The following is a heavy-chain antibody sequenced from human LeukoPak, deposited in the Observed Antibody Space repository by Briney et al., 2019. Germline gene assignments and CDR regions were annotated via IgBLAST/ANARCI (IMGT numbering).Heavy chain of an antibody. V-gene: IGHV4-31*03. Sequence: SQTLSLTCTVSGGSISSGAYYWSWIRQHPGKGLEWIGYISYSGSTYYNPSLKSRVTISVDVSKNQFSLKLSSVTAADTAVYYCARDLGADGYNLRNWFDPWGQGTLVTVSS. D-gene: IGHD5-24*01. CDR2: ISYSGST. CDR3: ARDLGADGYNLRNWFDP. J-gene: IGHJ5*02. CDR1: GGSISSGAYY.